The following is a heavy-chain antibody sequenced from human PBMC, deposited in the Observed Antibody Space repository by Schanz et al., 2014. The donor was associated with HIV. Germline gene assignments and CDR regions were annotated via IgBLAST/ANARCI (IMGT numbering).Heavy chain of an antibody. CDR3: AKPEYDSRGSSQSHFDY. CDR2: ISYDGRNK. D-gene: IGHD3-22*01. V-gene: IGHV3-30*18. CDR1: GFTFSNFA. J-gene: IGHJ4*02. Sequence: VQMLESGGGSVQPGGSLRLSCAASGFTFSNFAMSWVRQAPGKGLEWVAVISYDGRNKYYADSVRGRITISRDNSKNTLYLQMTTLRIDDTAVYYCAKPEYDSRGSSQSHFDYWGQGTLVTVSS.